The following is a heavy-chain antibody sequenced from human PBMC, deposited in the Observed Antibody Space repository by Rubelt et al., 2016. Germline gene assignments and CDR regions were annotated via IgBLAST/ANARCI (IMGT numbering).Heavy chain of an antibody. V-gene: IGHV3-23*01. CDR3: TRAPLSVYTYAHFDN. D-gene: IGHD5-18*01. CDR1: GFTFSNHV. Sequence: DVQLLESGGGLVQPGGSLRLSCAASGFTFSNHVMSWVCQAPGKGLEWVSAISGSGSSTSSADSVRGRFTISRDNSRNTLYLQMNSLTDDDTAVYYCTRAPLSVYTYAHFDNWGQGALVAVSS. CDR2: ISGSGSST. J-gene: IGHJ4*02.